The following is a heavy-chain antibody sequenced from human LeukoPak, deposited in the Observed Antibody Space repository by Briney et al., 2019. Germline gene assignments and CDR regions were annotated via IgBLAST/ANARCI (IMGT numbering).Heavy chain of an antibody. CDR3: ARSYCMDV. CDR1: GFTFSSYW. J-gene: IGHJ6*02. V-gene: IGHV3-74*01. Sequence: GGSLRLSCAASGFTFSSYWMHWVRQAPGKGLVWVSRIKSDGSSTSYADSVKGRFTISRDNAKNTLYLQMNSLRAEDTAVYYCARSYCMDVWGQGTTVTVSS. CDR2: IKSDGSST.